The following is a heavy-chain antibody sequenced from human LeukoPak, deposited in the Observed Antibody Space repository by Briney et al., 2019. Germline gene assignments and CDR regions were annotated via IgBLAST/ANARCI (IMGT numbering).Heavy chain of an antibody. CDR2: ISYDGSNK. D-gene: IGHD6-13*01. CDR1: EFTFSSYG. J-gene: IGHJ4*02. V-gene: IGHV3-30*18. Sequence: GRSLRLSCAASEFTFSSYGMHWVRQAPGKGLEWVAVISYDGSNKYYADSVKGRFTISRDNSKDTLYLQMNSLRAEDTAVYYCAKDPELAAAGDYWGQGTLVTVSS. CDR3: AKDPELAAAGDY.